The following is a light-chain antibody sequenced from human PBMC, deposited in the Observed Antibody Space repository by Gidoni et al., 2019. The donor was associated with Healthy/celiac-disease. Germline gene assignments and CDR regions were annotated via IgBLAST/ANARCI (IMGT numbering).Light chain of an antibody. CDR1: QSVSSY. CDR2: DAS. CDR3: QQRSNWPPFT. V-gene: IGKV3-11*01. J-gene: IGKJ3*01. Sequence: EIVFTQSPATLSLSPGERATLSCRASQSVSSYLACYQQQPGQAPRLLLYDASNRATGIPARFSGSGSGQDFTPPISSLEPEDFAVYYCQQRSNWPPFTFGSGTKVDIK.